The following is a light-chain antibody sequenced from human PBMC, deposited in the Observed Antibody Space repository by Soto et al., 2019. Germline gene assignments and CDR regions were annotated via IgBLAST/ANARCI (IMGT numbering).Light chain of an antibody. V-gene: IGLV2-14*01. J-gene: IGLJ1*01. CDR1: SSDLGGYNF. CDR2: QVS. Sequence: QSALTQPASVSGSPGQSITISCTGTSSDLGGYNFVSWYQHHPGKAPKLMIYQVSNRPSGVSNRFSGSKSGNTASLTISGLQAADEADYYCCSYTSSSPYVFGTGTKLTVL. CDR3: CSYTSSSPYV.